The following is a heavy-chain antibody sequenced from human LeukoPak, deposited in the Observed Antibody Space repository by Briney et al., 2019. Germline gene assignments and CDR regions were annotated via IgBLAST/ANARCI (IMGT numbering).Heavy chain of an antibody. Sequence: GASVKVSCKASGYTFTSYDINWVRQATGQGLEWMGWINPNNDDTNYAQKFQGRVTMTRDTSISTAYMELSSLTSDDTAVYSCARRGSGYGYDYWGQGTLVTVSS. J-gene: IGHJ4*02. CDR3: ARRGSGYGYDY. CDR2: INPNNDDT. V-gene: IGHV1-2*02. CDR1: GYTFTSYD. D-gene: IGHD5-18*01.